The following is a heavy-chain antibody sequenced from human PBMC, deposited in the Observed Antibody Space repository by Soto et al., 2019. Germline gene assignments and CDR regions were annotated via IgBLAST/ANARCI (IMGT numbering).Heavy chain of an antibody. CDR2: ISPSDGNR. J-gene: IGHJ4*02. CDR1: GYSHSFWS. CDR3: ARDRLRGYDSSGFCF. Sequence: PVKVTFKACGYSHSFWSSNSLRQARKKGLEWMGWISPSDGNRNFAQKLEDRVTMPTATYTHTVFLKLRSLNSDDTAIFFCARDRLRGYDSSGFCFWGQGTMVTGSS. V-gene: IGHV1-18*01. D-gene: IGHD3-22*01.